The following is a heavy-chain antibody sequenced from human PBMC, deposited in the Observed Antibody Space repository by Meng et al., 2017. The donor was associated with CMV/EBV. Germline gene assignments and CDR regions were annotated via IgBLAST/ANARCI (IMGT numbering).Heavy chain of an antibody. V-gene: IGHV5-51*01. D-gene: IGHD6-19*01. CDR1: GYSFTSYW. CDR2: IYPGDSDT. CDR3: ARRQWGFWGMDV. J-gene: IGHJ6*01. Sequence: GGSLRLSCKGSGYSFTSYWIGWVRQMPGKGLEWMGIIYPGDSDTRYSPSFQGQVTISADKSISTAYLQWSSLKASDTAMYYCARRQWGFWGMDVWGKGPRSRLL.